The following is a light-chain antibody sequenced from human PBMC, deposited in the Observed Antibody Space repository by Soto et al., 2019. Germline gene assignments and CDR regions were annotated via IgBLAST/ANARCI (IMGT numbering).Light chain of an antibody. V-gene: IGLV2-14*01. Sequence: QSALTQPASVSGSPGQSITISCTGTSSDGGGYNYVSWYQQYPGKAPKLLIYDVNNRPSGVSNRFSGSKSGNTASLTISGLQTEDEADYYCSSYRSGNTQVFGGGTKLTVL. CDR1: SSDGGGYNY. CDR3: SSYRSGNTQV. CDR2: DVN. J-gene: IGLJ2*01.